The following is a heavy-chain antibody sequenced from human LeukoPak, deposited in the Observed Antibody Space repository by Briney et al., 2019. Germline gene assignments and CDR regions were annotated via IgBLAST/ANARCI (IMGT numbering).Heavy chain of an antibody. CDR1: GYTFTSYY. D-gene: IGHD6-13*01. Sequence: ASVKVSCKASGYTFTSYYMHWVRQAPGQGLEWMGIINPSGGSTSYAQKFQGRVTMTRDTSTSTVYMELSSLRSEDTAVYYCAREVIAAAGTFYYYDMDVWGQGTTVTVSS. CDR3: AREVIAAAGTFYYYDMDV. V-gene: IGHV1-46*01. CDR2: INPSGGST. J-gene: IGHJ6*02.